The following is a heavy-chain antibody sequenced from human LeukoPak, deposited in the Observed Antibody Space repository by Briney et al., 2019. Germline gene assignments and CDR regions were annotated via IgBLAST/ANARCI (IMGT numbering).Heavy chain of an antibody. CDR1: GFTFDTYW. CDR2: IKRDGNDK. Sequence: GGSLRLSCAVSGFTFDTYWMTWVRQAPGRGLEWVATIKRDGNDKYYLDSVKGRFTISRDNAKNSLYLQMNSLRVEDTAVYYCATYSTRNAREFQSWGQGTLVTVSS. CDR3: ATYSTRNAREFQS. V-gene: IGHV3-7*01. D-gene: IGHD4-11*01. J-gene: IGHJ1*01.